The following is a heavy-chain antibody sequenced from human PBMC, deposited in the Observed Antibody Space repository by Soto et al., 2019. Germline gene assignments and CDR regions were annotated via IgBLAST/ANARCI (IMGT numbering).Heavy chain of an antibody. Sequence: EVQLVESGGGLVQPGGSLRLSCAASGFTFSSYWMHWVRQDAGKGLLWVSSIKTDGTVTQYADSVKGRFTVSRDNAKNTLYLQMNSLRAEATAVYYCAKDLSWGQCDYGGQGALVTVSS. V-gene: IGHV3-74*03. CDR3: AKDLSWGQCDY. CDR2: IKTDGTVT. CDR1: GFTFSSYW. D-gene: IGHD3-16*01. J-gene: IGHJ4*02.